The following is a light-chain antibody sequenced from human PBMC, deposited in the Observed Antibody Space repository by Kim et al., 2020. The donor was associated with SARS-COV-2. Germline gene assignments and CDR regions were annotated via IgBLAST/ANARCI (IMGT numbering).Light chain of an antibody. CDR2: GAS. V-gene: IGKV3-15*01. J-gene: IGKJ1*01. CDR3: QQYNDWPRT. Sequence: EIVMTQSPATLSVSPGERATLSCRASQSDINSLAWYQQNPGQAPRLLIYGASTRATGVPARFSGSGSGTEFTLTISSLQSEDFTVYYCQQYNDWPRTFGQGTKVDIK. CDR1: QSDINS.